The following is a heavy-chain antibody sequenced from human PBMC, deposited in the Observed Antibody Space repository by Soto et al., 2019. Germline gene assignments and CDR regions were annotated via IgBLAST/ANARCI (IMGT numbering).Heavy chain of an antibody. CDR1: GGSFSGYY. J-gene: IGHJ3*02. V-gene: IGHV4-34*01. CDR2: INHSGST. Sequence: SETLSLTCAVYGGSFSGYYWSWIRQPPGKGLEWIGEINHSGSTNYNPSLKSRVTISVDTSKNQFSLKLSSVTAADTAVYYCARDLFGDILLDAFDSWGQGTMVTVAS. CDR3: ARDLFGDILLDAFDS. D-gene: IGHD3-10*01.